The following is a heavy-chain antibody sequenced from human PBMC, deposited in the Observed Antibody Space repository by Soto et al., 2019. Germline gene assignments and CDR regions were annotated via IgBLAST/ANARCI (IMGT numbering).Heavy chain of an antibody. J-gene: IGHJ4*02. CDR3: ARDDSGYSSSWYIDYFNY. CDR2: INGGNGNT. D-gene: IGHD6-13*01. CDR1: GNTFPNYA. V-gene: IGHV1-3*01. Sequence: QVQLVQSGAELKKPGASVKVSCKSSGNTFPNYAIHWVRQAPGQRPEWMGWINGGNGNTYYSEKFQGRVTFTRDTSASTVYMERSSLRSEDTAIYYCARDDSGYSSSWYIDYFNYWGQGALVTVSS.